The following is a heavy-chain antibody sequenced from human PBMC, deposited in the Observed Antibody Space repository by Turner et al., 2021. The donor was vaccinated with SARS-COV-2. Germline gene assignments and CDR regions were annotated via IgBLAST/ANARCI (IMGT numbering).Heavy chain of an antibody. CDR3: AGEVVAATRPYYYGMDV. J-gene: IGHJ6*02. CDR2: IYYSGST. V-gene: IGHV4-39*02. Sequence: QLQLQESGPGLVKPSETLSLTCTVSGGSISSSSYSWGWIRQPPGKGLEWIGSIYYSGSTYYNPSLKSRVTISVDTSKNQFSLKLSSVTAADTAVYYCAGEVVAATRPYYYGMDVWGQGTTVTVSS. CDR1: GGSISSSSYS. D-gene: IGHD2-15*01.